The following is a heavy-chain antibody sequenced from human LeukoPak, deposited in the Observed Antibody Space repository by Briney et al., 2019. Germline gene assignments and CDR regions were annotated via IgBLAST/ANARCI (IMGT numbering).Heavy chain of an antibody. J-gene: IGHJ5*02. D-gene: IGHD3-3*01. Sequence: SETLSLTCTVSGGSISSSSYYWGWIRQPPGKGLEWIGSIYYSGSTYYNPSLKSRVTITVDTSKNQFSLKLSSVTAVDTAVYYCARRAPYDFWSGYYDNWFDPWGQGTLVTVSS. CDR1: GGSISSSSYY. CDR2: IYYSGST. CDR3: ARRAPYDFWSGYYDNWFDP. V-gene: IGHV4-39*01.